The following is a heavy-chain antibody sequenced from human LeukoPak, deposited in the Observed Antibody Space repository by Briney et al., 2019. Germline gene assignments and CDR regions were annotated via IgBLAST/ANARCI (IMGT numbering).Heavy chain of an antibody. CDR3: AREPPVTHRYYYGSGSYYP. V-gene: IGHV1-69*10. Sequence: SVKVSFKGSGGTFNIYTISWVRQAPGQGLEWMGGIIPILGIANYAQKFQGRVTITADKSTSTAYIELSSLRSEDTPVYYCAREPPVTHRYYYGSGSYYPWGQGTLVTVSS. J-gene: IGHJ5*02. CDR1: GGTFNIYT. CDR2: IIPILGIA. D-gene: IGHD3-10*01.